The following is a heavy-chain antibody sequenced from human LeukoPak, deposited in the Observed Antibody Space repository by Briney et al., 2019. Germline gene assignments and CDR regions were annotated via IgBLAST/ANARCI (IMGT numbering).Heavy chain of an antibody. D-gene: IGHD7-27*01. V-gene: IGHV1-69*13. Sequence: SVKVSCKASGGTFSSYAISWVRQAPGQGLEWMGGIIPIFGTANYAQKFQGRVTITADESTSTAYMELSSLRSEDTAVYYCAREGHERYYQRGRLGIWGQGTLVTVSS. J-gene: IGHJ4*02. CDR3: AREGHERYYQRGRLGI. CDR2: IIPIFGTA. CDR1: GGTFSSYA.